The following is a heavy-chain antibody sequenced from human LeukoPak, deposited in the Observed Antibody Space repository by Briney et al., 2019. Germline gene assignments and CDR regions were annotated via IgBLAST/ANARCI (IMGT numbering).Heavy chain of an antibody. D-gene: IGHD6-13*01. CDR3: ARGIAAATTRRGIWFDP. CDR2: IYYSGST. CDR1: GGSISSSSYY. V-gene: IGHV4-39*07. Sequence: SETLSLTCTVSGGSISSSSYYWGWIRQPPGKGLEWIGSIYYSGSTNYNPSLKSRVTISVDTSKNQFSLKLSSVTAADTAVYYCARGIAAATTRRGIWFDPWGQGTLDTVSS. J-gene: IGHJ5*02.